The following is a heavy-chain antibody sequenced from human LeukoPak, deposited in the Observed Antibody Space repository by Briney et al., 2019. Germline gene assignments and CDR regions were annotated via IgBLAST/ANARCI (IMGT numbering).Heavy chain of an antibody. V-gene: IGHV1-24*01. J-gene: IGHJ6*03. CDR3: ARRGKITKGPFYYMDV. CDR2: FDPEDGET. D-gene: IGHD1-14*01. Sequence: ASVKVSCKVSGYTLTELSMHWVRQAPGKGLEWMGGFDPEDGETIYAQKFQGRVTMTRDTSISTAYMELSRLRSDDTAVYYCARRGKITKGPFYYMDVWGKGTTVTVSS. CDR1: GYTLTELS.